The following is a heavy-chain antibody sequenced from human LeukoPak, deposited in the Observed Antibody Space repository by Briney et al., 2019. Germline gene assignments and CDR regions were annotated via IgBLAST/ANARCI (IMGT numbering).Heavy chain of an antibody. D-gene: IGHD6-13*01. V-gene: IGHV4-39*07. CDR1: GGSISSSSYY. CDR2: IFHSGGT. CDR3: ARDFYESTYVSTWYPENNFES. J-gene: IGHJ4*02. Sequence: IPSETLSLTCTVSGGSISSSSYYWGWIRQPPGKGLEWIGSIFHSGGTYYNPSLKSRVTISVDTSKNQFSLRLSSVTAADTAVYYCARDFYESTYVSTWYPENNFESWGQGTLVAVSS.